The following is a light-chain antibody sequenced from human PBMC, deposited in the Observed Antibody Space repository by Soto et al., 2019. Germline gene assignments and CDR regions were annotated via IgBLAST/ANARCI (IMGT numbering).Light chain of an antibody. CDR3: QHYGSSPWT. J-gene: IGKJ1*01. CDR1: QSVSTTY. Sequence: EIVLTQSPGTLSLSPGERATLSCRASQSVSTTYLAWYQQKPGQAPRLLIYGASSRAPGIPDRFSGSGSGKVSPITISRLEPDDFAVYYCQHYGSSPWTFGRGTKVEIK. CDR2: GAS. V-gene: IGKV3-20*01.